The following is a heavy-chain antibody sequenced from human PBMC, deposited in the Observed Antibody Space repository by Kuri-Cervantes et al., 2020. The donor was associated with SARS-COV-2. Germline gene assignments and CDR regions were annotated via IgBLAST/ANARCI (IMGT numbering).Heavy chain of an antibody. CDR2: TRNKANSYTT. V-gene: IGHV3-72*01. Sequence: GGSLRLSCAASGFTFSDHYMDWVRQAPGKGLEWVGRTRNKANSYTTEYAASVKGRFTISRDDSKNSLYLQMNSLRAEDTAVYYCQSFGGVIVQNWGQGTLVTVSS. CDR1: GFTFSDHY. CDR3: QSFGGVIVQN. J-gene: IGHJ4*02. D-gene: IGHD3-16*02.